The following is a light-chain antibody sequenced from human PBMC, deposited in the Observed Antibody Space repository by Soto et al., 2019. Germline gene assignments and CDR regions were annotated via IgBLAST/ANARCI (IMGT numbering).Light chain of an antibody. CDR3: QQDSSYSIT. CDR2: QAS. J-gene: IGKJ4*02. CDR1: QTSSYW. V-gene: IGKV1-5*03. Sequence: DIQMTQSPSTLSASVGDRVTITCRASQTSSYWLAWYQQKPGKAHTVLINQASVLESGVPSRFSGSRSGTEFTLTINSLQPDDFSTYYCQQDSSYSITFGGGT.